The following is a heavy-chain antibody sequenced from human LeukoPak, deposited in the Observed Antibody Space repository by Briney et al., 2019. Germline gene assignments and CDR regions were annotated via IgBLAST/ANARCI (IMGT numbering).Heavy chain of an antibody. V-gene: IGHV3-74*01. J-gene: IGHJ4*02. CDR2: INGDESTT. CDR1: GFTFSRYW. Sequence: GGSLRLSCAASGFTFSRYWMHWVRQAPGKGLVWVSRINGDESTTNYADSVKGRFTISRDNAKNTLYLQMSSLRAEDTAVYCCARADVGSSWYIDYWGQGTLVTVSS. CDR3: ARADVGSSWYIDY. D-gene: IGHD6-13*01.